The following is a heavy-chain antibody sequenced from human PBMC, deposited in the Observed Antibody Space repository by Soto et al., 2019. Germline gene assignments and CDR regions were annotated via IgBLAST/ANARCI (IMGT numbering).Heavy chain of an antibody. CDR3: ARDERDPGSLDY. CDR2: IWYDGSNK. CDR1: GFTFSSYG. J-gene: IGHJ4*02. V-gene: IGHV3-33*01. Sequence: QVQLVESGGGVGQPGRSLRLSCAASGFTFSSYGMHWVRQAPGKGLEWVAVIWYDGSNKYYGNSVKGRFTISRDNSKNTLYLQMNSLRGEDTAVYYCARDERDPGSLDYWRQGTLVTVSS. D-gene: IGHD3-10*01.